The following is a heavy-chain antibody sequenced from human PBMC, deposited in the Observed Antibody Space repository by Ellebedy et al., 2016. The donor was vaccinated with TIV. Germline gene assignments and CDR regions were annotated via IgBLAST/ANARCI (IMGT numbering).Heavy chain of an antibody. V-gene: IGHV1-3*01. CDR2: INAGAGNT. CDR1: GYTFSTYA. J-gene: IGHJ4*02. Sequence: ASVKVSXXASGYTFSTYAIHWVRQAPGQSLEWVGWINAGAGNTRYSQNFQGRVSFTRDTSASTAYMELSSLRSEDTAVYYCARQGSSGWHDPIDYWGQGTLVTVSS. CDR3: ARQGSSGWHDPIDY. D-gene: IGHD6-19*01.